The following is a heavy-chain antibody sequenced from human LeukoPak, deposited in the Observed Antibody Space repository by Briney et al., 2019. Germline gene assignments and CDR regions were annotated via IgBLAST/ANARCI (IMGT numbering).Heavy chain of an antibody. V-gene: IGHV3-66*01. Sequence: SGGSLRLSCAASGFTVSSNYMSWVRQAPGKGLEWVSVIYSGGSTYYADSVKGRFTISRDNSKNTLYLQMNSLRAEDTAVYYCARDRWELMTPFDYWGQGTLVTVSS. CDR2: IYSGGST. D-gene: IGHD1-26*01. CDR1: GFTVSSNY. CDR3: ARDRWELMTPFDY. J-gene: IGHJ4*02.